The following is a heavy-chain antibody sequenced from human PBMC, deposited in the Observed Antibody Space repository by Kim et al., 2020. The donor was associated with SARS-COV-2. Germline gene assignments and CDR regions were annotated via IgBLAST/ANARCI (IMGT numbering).Heavy chain of an antibody. J-gene: IGHJ4*02. CDR3: TTGSQQLVLHY. V-gene: IGHV3-15*01. D-gene: IGHD6-13*01. Sequence: GGSLRLSCAASGFTFSNAWMSWVRQAPGKGLEWVGRIKSKIDGGTTDYAPPVKGRFTISRDGSKNTLYLQMNSLKTEDTAVYYCTTGSQQLVLHYWGQGTLGTVSS. CDR2: IKSKIDGGTT. CDR1: GFTFSNAW.